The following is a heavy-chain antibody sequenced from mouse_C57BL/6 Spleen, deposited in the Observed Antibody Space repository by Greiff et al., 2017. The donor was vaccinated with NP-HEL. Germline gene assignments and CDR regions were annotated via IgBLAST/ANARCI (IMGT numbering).Heavy chain of an antibody. CDR1: GYTFTSYW. J-gene: IGHJ2*01. D-gene: IGHD1-1*01. V-gene: IGHV1-52*01. CDR2: IDPSDSET. CDR3: ARTYYYGSTDY. Sequence: QVHLQQPGAELVRPGSSVKLSCKASGYTFTSYWMHWVKQRPIQGLEWIGNIDPSDSETHYNQKFKDKATLTVDKSSSTAYMQRSSLTSEDAAVYYCARTYYYGSTDYWGQGTTLTVSS.